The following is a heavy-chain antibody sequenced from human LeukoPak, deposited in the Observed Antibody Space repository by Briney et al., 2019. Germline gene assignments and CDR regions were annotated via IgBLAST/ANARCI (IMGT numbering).Heavy chain of an antibody. D-gene: IGHD1-26*01. V-gene: IGHV3-30*01. CDR1: GVTFSGYA. J-gene: IGHJ4*02. CDR2: ISFDGTNK. CDR3: ARNSAWALDH. Sequence: GGSLRLSCAASGVTFSGYAMNWVRQAPGKGLDWVGVISFDGTNKSYADSVKGRFTISRDNSKKTVYLQMNSLRVEDTAVYYCARNSAWALDHWGQGTLVSVSS.